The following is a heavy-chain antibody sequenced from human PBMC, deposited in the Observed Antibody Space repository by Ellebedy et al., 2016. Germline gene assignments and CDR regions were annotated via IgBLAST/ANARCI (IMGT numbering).Heavy chain of an antibody. CDR3: ARGARGYSSQGDY. V-gene: IGHV4-59*01. CDR1: GGSISSYY. Sequence: SETLSLXXTVSGGSISSYYWSWIRQPPGKGLEWIGYIYYSGSTNYNPSLESRVTISVDTSKNQFSLKLSSVTAADTAVYYCARGARGYSSQGDYWGQGTLVTVSS. J-gene: IGHJ4*02. CDR2: IYYSGST. D-gene: IGHD5-18*01.